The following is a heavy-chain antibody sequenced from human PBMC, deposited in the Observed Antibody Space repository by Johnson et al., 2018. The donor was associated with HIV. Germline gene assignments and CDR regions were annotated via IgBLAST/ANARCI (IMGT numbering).Heavy chain of an antibody. CDR2: ISWDGGNT. CDR3: AKDPASIAARLYAFDI. D-gene: IGHD6-6*01. V-gene: IGHV3-43D*03. J-gene: IGHJ3*02. Sequence: VRLVESGGVVVQPGGSLRLSCAASGFTFDDYAMHWVRQAPGKGLEWVSLISWDGGNTYYADAVKGRFIISRDNNKNSLYLQMSSLRAEDTAVYYCAKDPASIAARLYAFDIWGQGTMVTVSS. CDR1: GFTFDDYA.